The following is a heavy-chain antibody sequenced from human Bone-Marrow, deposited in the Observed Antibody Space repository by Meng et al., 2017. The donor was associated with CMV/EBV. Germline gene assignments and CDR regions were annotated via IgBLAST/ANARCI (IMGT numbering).Heavy chain of an antibody. CDR1: GGSINIPDR. CDR2: IYYRGST. D-gene: IGHD4-23*01. Sequence: GGSINIPDRWAWVHRSPGERLEWIGEIYYRGSTNYNPSLESRVTISLDESKNQFSLRLSSVTSADTAIYFCARRVPRGDYGGNSGDYWGQGFLGTVSS. CDR3: ARRVPRGDYGGNSGDY. V-gene: IGHV4-4*01. J-gene: IGHJ4*02.